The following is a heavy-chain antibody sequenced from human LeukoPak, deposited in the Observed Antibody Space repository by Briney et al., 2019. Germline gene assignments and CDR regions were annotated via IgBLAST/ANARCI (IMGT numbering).Heavy chain of an antibody. J-gene: IGHJ4*02. Sequence: PSETLSLTCTVSGGSISSGGYYWSWIRQHPGKGLEWIGYIYYSGSTYYNPSLKSRVTISVDTSKNQFSLKLSSVTAADTAVYYCARDLRTIVGANIFDCWGQGTLVTVSS. D-gene: IGHD1-26*01. CDR2: IYYSGST. CDR3: ARDLRTIVGANIFDC. V-gene: IGHV4-31*03. CDR1: GGSISSGGYY.